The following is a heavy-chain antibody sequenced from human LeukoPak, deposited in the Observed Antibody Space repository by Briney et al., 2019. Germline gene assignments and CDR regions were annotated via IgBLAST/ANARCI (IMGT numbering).Heavy chain of an antibody. Sequence: PGGSLRLSCAASGFTFSSYWMHWVRHAPGKGLVLVSRIDTDGRSTRSTSYADSVTGRFTMSRDNAKNTLYLQMNSLRAEDTAVYYCVRDVWGDRDSYFDYWGQGTLVTVSS. V-gene: IGHV3-74*01. CDR3: VRDVWGDRDSYFDY. J-gene: IGHJ4*02. D-gene: IGHD2-21*01. CDR2: IDTDGRSTRST. CDR1: GFTFSSYW.